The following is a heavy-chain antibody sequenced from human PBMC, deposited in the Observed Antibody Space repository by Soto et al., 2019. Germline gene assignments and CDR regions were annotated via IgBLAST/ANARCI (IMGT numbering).Heavy chain of an antibody. CDR2: LIPIFGTA. CDR3: ASSDGFLTGTMLVY. V-gene: IGHV1-69*12. Sequence: QVQLVQSGAEVKKPGSSVKVSCKASGGTFSSYAISWVRQAPGQGLEWMGGLIPIFGTANYAQKFQGRVTITADESTSTAYMELSSLRSDDTAVYYCASSDGFLTGTMLVYWGQGTLVTVSS. CDR1: GGTFSSYA. J-gene: IGHJ4*02. D-gene: IGHD3-9*01.